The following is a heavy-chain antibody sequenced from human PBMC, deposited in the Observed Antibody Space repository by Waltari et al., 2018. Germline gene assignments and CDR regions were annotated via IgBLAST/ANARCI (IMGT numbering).Heavy chain of an antibody. J-gene: IGHJ3*01. CDR1: GGPLRSSSYS. Sequence: LQLQESGPGLLKPSETLSLTCTVSGGPLRSSSYSWGWIRQPPGKGLEWIADLYYTGTPYYNPSLKSRVTISVDTSRNQFSLKLSSVTTADTAVYFCARRSGYYDLWGQGTMVTVSS. D-gene: IGHD3-3*01. V-gene: IGHV4-39*07. CDR2: LYYTGTP. CDR3: ARRSGYYDL.